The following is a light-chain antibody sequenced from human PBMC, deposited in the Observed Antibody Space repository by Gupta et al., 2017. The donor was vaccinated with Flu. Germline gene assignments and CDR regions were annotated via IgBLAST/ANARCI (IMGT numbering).Light chain of an antibody. V-gene: IGKV1-39*01. CDR3: QQSDSTPST. Sequence: PSSLSASVGDRVTITCRASQRISSYLAWYQQKPGKAPKLLIYDASRGETGIPSRFSGSGSGTDFTLTISRLQPEDFASYYCQQSDSTPSTFGQGTKVEIK. CDR1: QRISSY. CDR2: DAS. J-gene: IGKJ2*01.